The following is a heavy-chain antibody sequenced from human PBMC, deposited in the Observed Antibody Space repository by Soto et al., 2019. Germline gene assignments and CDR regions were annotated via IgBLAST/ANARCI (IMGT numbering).Heavy chain of an antibody. D-gene: IGHD5-12*01. J-gene: IGHJ6*02. CDR2: IDPSDSYT. CDR3: ARLGPGYSGYDSRYYYYGMDV. Sequence: PWEPQKISSKVAGYNFTSYWISRVRQMPRKGLEWMGRIDPSDSYTNYSPSFQGHVTISADKSISTAYLQWSSLKASDTAMYYCARLGPGYSGYDSRYYYYGMDVWGQGTTVTVSS. V-gene: IGHV5-10-1*01. CDR1: GYNFTSYW.